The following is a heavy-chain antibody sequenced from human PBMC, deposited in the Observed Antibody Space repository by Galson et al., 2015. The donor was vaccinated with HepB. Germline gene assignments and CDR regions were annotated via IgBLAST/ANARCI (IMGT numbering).Heavy chain of an antibody. D-gene: IGHD3-10*01. J-gene: IGHJ6*02. V-gene: IGHV3-21*01. CDR2: ISSSSSYI. CDR1: GFTFSSYS. CDR3: AKGRYGSGSDYNVAPYYYYGMGV. Sequence: SLRLSCAASGFTFSSYSMNWVRQAPGKGLEWVSSISSSSSYIYYADSVKGRFTISRDNAKNSLYLQMNSLRAEDTAVYYCAKGRYGSGSDYNVAPYYYYGMGVWGQGTTVTVSS.